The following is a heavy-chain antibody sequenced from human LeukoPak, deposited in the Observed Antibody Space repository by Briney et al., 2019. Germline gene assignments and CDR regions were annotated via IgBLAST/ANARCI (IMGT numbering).Heavy chain of an antibody. J-gene: IGHJ5*02. CDR3: AKDRNSSSWYWFDP. D-gene: IGHD6-13*01. Sequence: PGGSLRLSCAASGFTVSNNYMSWVRQAPGKGLEWVSVIFSGGTTYYADSVKGRFTISRDNSKNTLYLQINSLRAEDTAVYYCAKDRNSSSWYWFDPWGQGTLVTVSS. CDR2: IFSGGTT. V-gene: IGHV3-66*01. CDR1: GFTVSNNY.